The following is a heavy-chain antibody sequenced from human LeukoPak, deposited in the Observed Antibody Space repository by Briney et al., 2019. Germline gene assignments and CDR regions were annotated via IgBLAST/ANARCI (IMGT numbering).Heavy chain of an antibody. D-gene: IGHD4-17*01. V-gene: IGHV4-59*01. CDR1: GGSISSYY. CDR2: IYHSGST. CDR3: ARYGVRFDY. Sequence: TSETLSLTCTVSGGSISSYYWSWIRQPPGKGLEWIGYIYHSGSTNYNPSLKSRVTISVDTSKNQFSLKLSSVTAADTAVYYCARYGVRFDYWGQGTLVTVSS. J-gene: IGHJ4*02.